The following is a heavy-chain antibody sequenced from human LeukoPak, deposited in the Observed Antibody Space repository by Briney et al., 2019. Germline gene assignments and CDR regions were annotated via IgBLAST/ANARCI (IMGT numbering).Heavy chain of an antibody. V-gene: IGHV4-59*08. CDR2: IYYSGST. Sequence: SETLSLTCTVSGGSISSYYWSWIRQPPGKGLEWFGYIYYSGSTNYNPSLKSRVTISVDTSKNQFSLKLSSVTAADTAVYYCARQKYEVAAAVYAFDIWGQGTMVTVSS. CDR1: GGSISSYY. J-gene: IGHJ3*02. CDR3: ARQKYEVAAAVYAFDI. D-gene: IGHD6-13*01.